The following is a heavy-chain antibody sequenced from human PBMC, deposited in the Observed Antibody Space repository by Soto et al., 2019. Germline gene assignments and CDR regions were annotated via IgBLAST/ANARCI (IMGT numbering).Heavy chain of an antibody. J-gene: IGHJ6*02. CDR2: ISGSGGST. Sequence: PGGSLRLSCAASGFTFSSYSMSWVRQAPGKGLEWVSAISGSGGSTYYADSVKGRFTISRDNSKNTLYLQMNSLRAEDTAVYCCAKSKGYYYGMDVWGQGTTVTVSS. V-gene: IGHV3-23*01. CDR3: AKSKGYYYGMDV. CDR1: GFTFSSYS.